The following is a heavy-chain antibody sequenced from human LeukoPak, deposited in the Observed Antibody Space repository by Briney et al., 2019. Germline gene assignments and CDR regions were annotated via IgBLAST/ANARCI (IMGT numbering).Heavy chain of an antibody. Sequence: GGSLRLSCAASGFTFSSYSMNWVRQAPGKGLEWVSYISSSSSYIYYADSVKGRFTISRDDAKNSLYLQMNSLRAEDTAVYYCARDFPLRYFDWLTPGGWFDPWGQGTLVTVSS. CDR2: ISSSSSYI. CDR1: GFTFSSYS. CDR3: ARDFPLRYFDWLTPGGWFDP. D-gene: IGHD3-9*01. J-gene: IGHJ5*02. V-gene: IGHV3-21*01.